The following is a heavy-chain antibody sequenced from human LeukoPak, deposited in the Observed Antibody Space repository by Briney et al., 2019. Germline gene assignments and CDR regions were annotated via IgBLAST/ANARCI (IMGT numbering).Heavy chain of an antibody. J-gene: IGHJ3*02. V-gene: IGHV4-34*01. CDR3: ASSTRWYPGALDI. CDR1: GGSFSGYY. D-gene: IGHD2-2*01. Sequence: TASETLSLTCAVYGGSFSGYYWSWIRQPPGKGLEWIGEINHSGSTNYNPSLKSRVTISVDTSKNQFSLKLSSVTAADTAVYYCASSTRWYPGALDIWGQGTMVTVSS. CDR2: INHSGST.